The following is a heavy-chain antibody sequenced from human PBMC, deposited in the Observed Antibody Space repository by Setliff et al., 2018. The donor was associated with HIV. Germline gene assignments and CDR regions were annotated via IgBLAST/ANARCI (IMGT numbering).Heavy chain of an antibody. V-gene: IGHV4-61*01. Sequence: SETLSLTCTVSGDSISNTSYYWTWIRQPAGKGLEWIGFIYETGSTYYNPSLKSRVSISIDTSKNQFSLKLSSVTAADTAVYFCARDGYTNGYGYYYFYMDVWGKGTTVTVSS. CDR1: GDSISNTSYY. CDR2: IYETGST. J-gene: IGHJ6*03. D-gene: IGHD5-18*01. CDR3: ARDGYTNGYGYYYFYMDV.